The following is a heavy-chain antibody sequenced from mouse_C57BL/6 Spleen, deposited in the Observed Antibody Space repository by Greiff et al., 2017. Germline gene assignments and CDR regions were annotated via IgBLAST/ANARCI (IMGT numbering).Heavy chain of an antibody. J-gene: IGHJ1*03. CDR1: GYTFTSYG. Sequence: QVQLQQPGAELVKPGASVKLSCKASGYTFTSYGMHWVKQRPGRGLEWIGMIDPNSGGTKYNEKFKSKATLTVDKPSSTAYMQLSSLTSEDSAVYYCARYDWYFGVWGTGTTVTVSS. V-gene: IGHV1-72*01. CDR3: ARYDWYFGV. CDR2: IDPNSGGT.